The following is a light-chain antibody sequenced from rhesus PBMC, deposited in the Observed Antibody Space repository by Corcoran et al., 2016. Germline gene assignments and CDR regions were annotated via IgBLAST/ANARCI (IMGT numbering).Light chain of an antibody. CDR3: MQALEFPFT. CDR1: PSLLDSEDGNTY. J-gene: IGKJ3*01. CDR2: EVS. Sequence: DIVMTQTPLSLPVTPGELASISCRSSPSLLDSEDGNTYLDWYLQKPGQSPQLLIYEVSNRASGVPDRFSGSGSDTDFTLKISRVEAEDVGVYYCMQALEFPFTFGPGTKLDIK. V-gene: IGKV2-104*02.